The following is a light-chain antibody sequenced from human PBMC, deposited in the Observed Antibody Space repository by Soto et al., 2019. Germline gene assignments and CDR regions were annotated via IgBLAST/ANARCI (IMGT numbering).Light chain of an antibody. CDR3: NSYTTSSTYV. CDR2: EVT. CDR1: STDVGGYNY. Sequence: QSVLTQPASVSGSPGQSSTISCTGTSTDVGGYNYVSWYQHRPGEAPKLMIFEVTKRPSGVSNRFSGSKSGNTASLTISGLQAEDEADYFCNSYTTSSTYVFGSGTKVTVL. V-gene: IGLV2-14*01. J-gene: IGLJ1*01.